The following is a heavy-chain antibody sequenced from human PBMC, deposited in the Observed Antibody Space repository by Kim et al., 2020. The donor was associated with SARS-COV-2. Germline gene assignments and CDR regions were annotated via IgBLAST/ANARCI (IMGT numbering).Heavy chain of an antibody. CDR3: ARALGH. Sequence: SETLSLTCTVSGDSLSSDYWSWNRQPAGKGLEWIGRIYTSGRTNYNPSLQSRVTMSVDMSKNQFSLTLSSVTAADTAVNYCARALGHWGQGTLVTVSS. D-gene: IGHD3-16*02. V-gene: IGHV4-4*07. J-gene: IGHJ4*02. CDR1: GDSLSSDY. CDR2: IYTSGRT.